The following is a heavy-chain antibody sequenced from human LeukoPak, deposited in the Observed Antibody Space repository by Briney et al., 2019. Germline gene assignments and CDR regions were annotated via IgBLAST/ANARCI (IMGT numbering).Heavy chain of an antibody. D-gene: IGHD6-19*01. CDR1: GFTFSDLA. CDR3: VNQISGWVY. Sequence: GGSLRLSCSAFGFTFSDLAMHWVRQAPGKGLEYVSGITRNGDRKFYADYVKGRFTISRDNSKNTLYLQMSSLNPEDTAVYYCVNQISGWVYWGQGTLVTVSS. J-gene: IGHJ4*02. V-gene: IGHV3-64D*06. CDR2: ITRNGDRK.